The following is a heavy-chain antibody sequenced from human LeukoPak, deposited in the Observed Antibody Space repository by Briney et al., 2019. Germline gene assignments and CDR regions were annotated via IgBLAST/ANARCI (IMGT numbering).Heavy chain of an antibody. CDR1: GFTFSSYW. CDR3: VRDPGWAHAFDI. D-gene: IGHD1-26*01. V-gene: IGHV3-74*01. J-gene: IGHJ3*02. Sequence: GGSLRLSCAASGFTFSSYWMHWVRQAPGKGLVWVSRINSDGSSTSYADSVKGRFTISRDNAKNTLYLQMNSLRAEDTAVYYLVRDPGWAHAFDIWGQGTLVTVSS. CDR2: INSDGSST.